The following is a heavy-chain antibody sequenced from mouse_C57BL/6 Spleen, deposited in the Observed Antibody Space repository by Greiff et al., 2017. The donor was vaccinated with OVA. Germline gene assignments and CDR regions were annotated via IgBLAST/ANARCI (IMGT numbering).Heavy chain of an antibody. D-gene: IGHD2-1*01. CDR1: GYTFTSYW. Sequence: QVQLQQPGAELVKPGASVKMSCKASGYTFTSYWITWVKQRPGQGLEWIGDIYPGSGSTNYNEKFKSKATLTVDTSSSTAYMQLSSLTSEDSAVYDCARRGIYYGNSYAMDDWGQGTSVTVSS. J-gene: IGHJ4*01. CDR3: ARRGIYYGNSYAMDD. CDR2: IYPGSGST. V-gene: IGHV1-55*01.